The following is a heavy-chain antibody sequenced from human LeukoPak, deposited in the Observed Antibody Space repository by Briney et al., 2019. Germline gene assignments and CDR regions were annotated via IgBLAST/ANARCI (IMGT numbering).Heavy chain of an antibody. V-gene: IGHV3-7*01. CDR1: GFTFNNYW. CDR2: IKQDGSEK. J-gene: IGHJ3*02. Sequence: GGSLRLSCAASGFTFNNYWMSWVRQAPGKGLEWMANIKQDGSEKYYVDSVKGRFTISRDNAKNSLYLQMNSLRAEDTALYYCARDVRXXSQYDVFDIWGQGTMVTVSS. CDR3: ARDVRXXSQYDVFDI. D-gene: IGHD2-2*01.